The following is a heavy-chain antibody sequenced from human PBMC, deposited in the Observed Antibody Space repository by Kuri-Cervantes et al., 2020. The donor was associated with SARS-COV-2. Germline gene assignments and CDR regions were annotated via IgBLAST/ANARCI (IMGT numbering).Heavy chain of an antibody. CDR2: ISSSSSYI. V-gene: IGHV3-21*01. CDR3: ARDSPDSSSWYYYHYGMDV. D-gene: IGHD6-13*01. CDR1: GFTFSSYS. Sequence: GGSLRLSCAASGFTFSSYSMNWVRQAQGKGLEWVSSISSSSSYIYYADSVKGRFTISRDNAKSSLYLQMNSLRAEDTAVYYCARDSPDSSSWYYYHYGMDVWGQGTTVTVSS. J-gene: IGHJ6*02.